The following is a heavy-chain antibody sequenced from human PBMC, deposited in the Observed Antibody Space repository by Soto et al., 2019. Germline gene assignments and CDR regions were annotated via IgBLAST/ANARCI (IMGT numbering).Heavy chain of an antibody. CDR2: IYPGDSDT. CDR3: VSGQTVGRTVGAFDI. CDR1: GYSFSTYY. V-gene: IGHV5-51*01. D-gene: IGHD1-26*01. J-gene: IGHJ3*02. Sequence: EVQLVQSGAEVKKPGESLKISCKGSGYSFSTYYIGWVRQMPGKGLECMGIIYPGDSDTRYSPSFQGQVLISVDKAISTAYLHWGSLESSDTAVYYCVSGQTVGRTVGAFDIWGQGTVVTVPS.